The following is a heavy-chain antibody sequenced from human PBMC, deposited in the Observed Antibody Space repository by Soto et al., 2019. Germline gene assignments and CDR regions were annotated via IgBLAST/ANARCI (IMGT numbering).Heavy chain of an antibody. V-gene: IGHV1-69*13. CDR1: GGTFSSYA. D-gene: IGHD3-3*01. CDR3: ASGTYYDFWSGHRHLNYGMDV. J-gene: IGHJ6*02. CDR2: IIPIFGTA. Sequence: ASVKVSCKASGGTFSSYAISWVRQAPGQGLEWMGGIIPIFGTANYAQKFQGRVTITADESTSTAYMELSSLRSEDTAVYYCASGTYYDFWSGHRHLNYGMDVWGQGTTVTVSS.